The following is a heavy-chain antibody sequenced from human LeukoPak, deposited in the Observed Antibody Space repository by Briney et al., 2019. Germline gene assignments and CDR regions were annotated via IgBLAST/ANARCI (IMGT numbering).Heavy chain of an antibody. J-gene: IGHJ4*02. CDR2: ISGTGGTK. CDR1: GITFRDYA. Sequence: PGGSLRLSCAVSGITFRDYAISWVRPAPGKGLEWVSVISGTGGTKHYADSVKGRLTISRDNSQNMVFLQMSSLRAEDTAVYYCVTDYFDRSGDYTVDYWGQGSLVTVSS. V-gene: IGHV3-23*01. CDR3: VTDYFDRSGDYTVDY. D-gene: IGHD3-22*01.